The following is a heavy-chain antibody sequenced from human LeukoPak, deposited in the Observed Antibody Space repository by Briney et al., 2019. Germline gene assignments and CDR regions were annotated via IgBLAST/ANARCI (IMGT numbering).Heavy chain of an antibody. V-gene: IGHV3-48*04. CDR1: GFTFNTSS. CDR3: ASSSMTQAPDY. J-gene: IGHJ4*02. Sequence: PGGSLRLSCAASGFTFNTSSMNWVRQAPGKGLKWVSYISSRSTTIYYADSVKGRFTISRDNAKNSLYLQMDSLRAEDTAVYYCASSSMTQAPDYWGQGTLVIVSS. CDR2: ISSRSTTI. D-gene: IGHD2-21*02.